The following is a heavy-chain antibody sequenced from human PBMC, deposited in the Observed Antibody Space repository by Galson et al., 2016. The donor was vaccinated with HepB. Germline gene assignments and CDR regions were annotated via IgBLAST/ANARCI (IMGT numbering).Heavy chain of an antibody. J-gene: IGHJ6*02. V-gene: IGHV4-59*01. CDR3: ARDDSGGWYGFHYGMDV. CDR2: IYYSGRT. Sequence: ETLSLTCTVSGASISGYYLSWIRQPPGKGLEWIGYIYYSGRTYYNPSLKSRVTISVDTSKTQFSLKLSSVTAADTAVYYCARDDSGGWYGFHYGMDVWGQGTTVTVSS. D-gene: IGHD6-19*01. CDR1: GASISGYY.